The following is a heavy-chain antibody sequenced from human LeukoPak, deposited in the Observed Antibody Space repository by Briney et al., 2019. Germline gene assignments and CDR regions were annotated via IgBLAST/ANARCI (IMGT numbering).Heavy chain of an antibody. D-gene: IGHD4-17*01. J-gene: IGHJ4*02. V-gene: IGHV3-23*01. CDR1: GFTFSSYE. Sequence: PGGSLRLSCVVSGFTFSSYELNWVRQAPGKGLEWVSAISGSGGSTYYADSVKGRFTISRDNSKNTLYLQMNSLRAEDTAVYYCAKDPLDYGDYGGYFDYWGQGTLVTVSS. CDR2: ISGSGGST. CDR3: AKDPLDYGDYGGYFDY.